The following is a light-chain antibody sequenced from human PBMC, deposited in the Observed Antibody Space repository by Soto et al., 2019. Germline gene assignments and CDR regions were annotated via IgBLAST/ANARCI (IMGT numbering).Light chain of an antibody. CDR2: DSS. J-gene: IGKJ2*01. CDR1: QSVSNTY. Sequence: EIVLTQSPGTLSLSPGERATLSCRASQSVSNTYLAWYQQKPGQAPRLLIYDSSTRAAGVPARFSASGSGTQFTLTISSLQSEDFAIYYCQQYNSWPPRYTFGPGTKLQIK. V-gene: IGKV3-15*01. CDR3: QQYNSWPPRYT.